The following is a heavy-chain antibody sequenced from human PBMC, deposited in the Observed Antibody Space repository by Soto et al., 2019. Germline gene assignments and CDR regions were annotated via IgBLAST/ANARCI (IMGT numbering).Heavy chain of an antibody. V-gene: IGHV1-3*01. CDR1: GYTFTSYA. Sequence: QVQLVQSGAEVKKPGASVKVSCKAPGYTFTSYAMHWVRQAPGQRLEWMGWINAGNGNTKYSQKFQGRVTITRDTSASTAYMELSSLRSEDTAVYYCAREGIAARRYYYYYYMDVWGKGTTVTVSS. CDR2: INAGNGNT. J-gene: IGHJ6*03. D-gene: IGHD6-6*01. CDR3: AREGIAARRYYYYYYMDV.